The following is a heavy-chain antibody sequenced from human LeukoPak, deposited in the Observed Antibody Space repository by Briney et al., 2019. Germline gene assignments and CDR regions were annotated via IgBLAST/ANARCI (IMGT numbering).Heavy chain of an antibody. CDR2: INHSGST. CDR1: GGSFSGYY. J-gene: IGHJ4*02. Sequence: SETLSLTRAVYGGSFSGYYWSWIRQPPGKGLEWIGEINHSGSTNYDPSLKSRVTISVDTSKNQFSLKLSSVTAADTAVYYCARGGVVATIVYCFDYWGQGTLVTVSS. V-gene: IGHV4-34*01. D-gene: IGHD5-12*01. CDR3: ARGGVVATIVYCFDY.